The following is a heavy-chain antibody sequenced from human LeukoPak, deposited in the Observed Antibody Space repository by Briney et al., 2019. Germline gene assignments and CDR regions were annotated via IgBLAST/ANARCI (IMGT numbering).Heavy chain of an antibody. Sequence: SVKVSCKASGYTFTNYAMHWVRQAPGQRLEWMGGIIPIFGTANYAQKFQGRVTITADESTSTAYMELSSLRSEDTAVYYCARVNGGNSNYWGQGTLVTVSS. J-gene: IGHJ4*02. D-gene: IGHD4-23*01. CDR2: IIPIFGTA. V-gene: IGHV1-69*13. CDR3: ARVNGGNSNY. CDR1: GYTFTNYA.